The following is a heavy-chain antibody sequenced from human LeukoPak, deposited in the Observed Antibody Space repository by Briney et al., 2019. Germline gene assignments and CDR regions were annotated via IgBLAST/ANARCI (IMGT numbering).Heavy chain of an antibody. V-gene: IGHV1-69*05. CDR2: IIPIFGTA. CDR1: GGTFSSYA. CDR3: ASEQQHSYGYSLDY. Sequence: GASVKVSCKASGGTFSSYAISWVRQAPGQGLEWMGGIIPIFGTANYAQKFQGRVTITTDESTSTAYMELSSLRSEDTAVYYCASEQQHSYGYSLDYWGQGTPVTVSS. D-gene: IGHD5-18*01. J-gene: IGHJ4*02.